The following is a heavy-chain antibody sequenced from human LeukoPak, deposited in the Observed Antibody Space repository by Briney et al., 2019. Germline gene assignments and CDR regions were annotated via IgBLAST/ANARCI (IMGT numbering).Heavy chain of an antibody. J-gene: IGHJ5*02. Sequence: SETLSLTCTVSGGSISSSSYYWGWIRQPPGKGLEWIGSIYYSGSTYYNPSLKSRVTISVDTSKNQFSLKLSSVTAADTAVYYCARDLGPTMVRGAPSNWFDPWGQGTLVTASS. CDR3: ARDLGPTMVRGAPSNWFDP. D-gene: IGHD3-10*01. V-gene: IGHV4-39*02. CDR2: IYYSGST. CDR1: GGSISSSSYY.